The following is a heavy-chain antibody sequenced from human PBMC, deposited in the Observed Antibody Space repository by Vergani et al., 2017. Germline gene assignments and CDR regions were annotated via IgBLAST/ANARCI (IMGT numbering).Heavy chain of an antibody. CDR3: ARADILTGWSWFDP. D-gene: IGHD3-9*01. V-gene: IGHV3-21*01. Sequence: EVQLVESGGGLVKPGGSLRLSCAASGFTFSSYSMNWVGKAPGKGLEWVSSISSSSSYIYYVDSVKGRLTISRDNAKNSLYLQMNSLRAEDTAVYYCARADILTGWSWFDPWGQGTLVTFSS. J-gene: IGHJ5*02. CDR2: ISSSSSYI. CDR1: GFTFSSYS.